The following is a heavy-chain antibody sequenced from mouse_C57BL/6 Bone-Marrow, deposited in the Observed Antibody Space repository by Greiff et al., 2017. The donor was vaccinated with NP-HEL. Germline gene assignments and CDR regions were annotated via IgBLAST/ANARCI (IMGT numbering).Heavy chain of an antibody. V-gene: IGHV14-3*01. CDR3: ARRPHRQRRAWFAY. J-gene: IGHJ3*01. D-gene: IGHD3-2*02. CDR2: IDPANGNT. Sequence: EVQLQESVAELVRPGASVKLSCTASGFNIKNTYMHWVKQRPEQGLEWIGRIDPANGNTKYAPKFQGKATITADTSANTAYLQLSSLTSEDTAIYYCARRPHRQRRAWFAYWGQGTLVTVSA. CDR1: GFNIKNTY.